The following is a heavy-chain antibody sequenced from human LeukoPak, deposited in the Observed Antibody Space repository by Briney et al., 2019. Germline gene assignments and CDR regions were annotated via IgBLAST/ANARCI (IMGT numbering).Heavy chain of an antibody. D-gene: IGHD2-15*01. V-gene: IGHV1-69*06. Sequence: ASVKVSCKASGGTFSNYGISWVRQAPGQGLEWMGGIIPIFDTTNYAQKFQGRVMMTADKSTSTAYMELSSLRSDDTAVYYCARDRDNRDWFDPWGQGTQVTVSS. J-gene: IGHJ5*02. CDR2: IIPIFDTT. CDR1: GGTFSNYG. CDR3: ARDRDNRDWFDP.